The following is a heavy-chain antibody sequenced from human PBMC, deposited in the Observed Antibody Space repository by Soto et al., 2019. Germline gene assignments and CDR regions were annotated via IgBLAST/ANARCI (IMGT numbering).Heavy chain of an antibody. CDR1: GFTFSNAW. D-gene: IGHD6-13*01. Sequence: EVQLVESGGGLVKPGGSLRLSCAASGFTFSNAWMSWVRQAPGKGLEWVGRIKSKTDGGTTDYAAPVKGRFTISRDDSKNTLYLQMNSLNTEDTAVYYCTTGFSSSWYAGVDYWGQGTLVTVSS. V-gene: IGHV3-15*01. J-gene: IGHJ4*02. CDR2: IKSKTDGGTT. CDR3: TTGFSSSWYAGVDY.